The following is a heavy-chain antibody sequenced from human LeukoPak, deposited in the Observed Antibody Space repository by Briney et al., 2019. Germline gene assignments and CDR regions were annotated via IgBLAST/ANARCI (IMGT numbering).Heavy chain of an antibody. D-gene: IGHD6-19*01. CDR1: GFTFSSYN. V-gene: IGHV3-21*04. CDR2: ITSGSSYI. J-gene: IGHJ5*02. CDR3: ARAKTYSSGWYRRSYNWSDP. Sequence: GGSLRLSCAASGFTFSSYNMNWVRQAPGKGLEWVSSITSGSSYIYYADSVKGRFTISRDNAKNSLYLQMNGLRAEDTAVYYCARAKTYSSGWYRRSYNWSDPWGQGTLVTVSS.